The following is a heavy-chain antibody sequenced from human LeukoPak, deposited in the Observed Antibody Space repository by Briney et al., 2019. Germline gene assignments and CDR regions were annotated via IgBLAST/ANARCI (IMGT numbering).Heavy chain of an antibody. CDR3: AKGLGIAVAGLFFDY. D-gene: IGHD6-19*01. CDR1: GFTFSSYA. CDR2: ISGSGGST. V-gene: IGHV3-23*01. Sequence: GGSLRLSCAASGFTFSSYAMSWVRQAPGKGLEWVSAISGSGGSTYYADSVKGRFTISRDNSKNTLYLQTNSLRAEDTAVYYCAKGLGIAVAGLFFDYWGQGTLVTVSS. J-gene: IGHJ4*02.